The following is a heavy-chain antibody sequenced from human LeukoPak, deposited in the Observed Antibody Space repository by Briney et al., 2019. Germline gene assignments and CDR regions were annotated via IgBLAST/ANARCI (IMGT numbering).Heavy chain of an antibody. CDR1: GSTFSSYS. J-gene: IGHJ4*02. CDR3: ARDCWAWDDSSGYYTQCFDY. D-gene: IGHD3-22*01. CDR2: ISSSSSYI. Sequence: PGGSLRLSCAASGSTFSSYSMNWVRQAPGKGLEWVSSISSSSSYIYYADSVKGRFTISRDNAKNSLYLQMNSLRAEDTAVYYCARDCWAWDDSSGYYTQCFDYWGQGTLVTVSS. V-gene: IGHV3-21*01.